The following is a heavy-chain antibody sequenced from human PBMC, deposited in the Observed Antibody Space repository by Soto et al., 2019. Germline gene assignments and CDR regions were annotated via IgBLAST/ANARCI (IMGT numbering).Heavy chain of an antibody. CDR1: GFTFSSYA. J-gene: IGHJ5*02. Sequence: GGSLRLSCAASGFTFSSYAMSWVRQAPGKGLEWVSAISGSGGSTYYADSVKGRFTISRDNSKNTLYLQMNSLRAEDTAVYYCAKTTKAFDNWNYRWFDHWGQGTLVTVSS. CDR3: AKTTKAFDNWNYRWFDH. D-gene: IGHD1-7*01. CDR2: ISGSGGST. V-gene: IGHV3-23*01.